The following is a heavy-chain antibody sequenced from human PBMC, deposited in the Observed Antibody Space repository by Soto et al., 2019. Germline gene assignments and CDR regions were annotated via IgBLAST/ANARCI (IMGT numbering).Heavy chain of an antibody. J-gene: IGHJ5*02. CDR1: GYTFTSHD. V-gene: IGHV1-8*01. CDR3: ASDMSTT. D-gene: IGHD2-2*01. CDR2: MNPNSGHT. Sequence: QVQLEQSGAEVKKPGASVKVSCKASGYTFTSHDINWMRQTTGQGLEWMGWMNPNSGHTNSAQKFQGRVTMTRDTSINTAYMELTNLRSEDTAIYYCASDMSTTWGQGTLVTVSS.